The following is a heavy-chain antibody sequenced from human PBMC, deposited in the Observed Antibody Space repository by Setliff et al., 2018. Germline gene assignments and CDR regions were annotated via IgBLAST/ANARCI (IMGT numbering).Heavy chain of an antibody. D-gene: IGHD3-10*01. CDR3: ARDHVYGSQYYYYYYGMDV. V-gene: IGHV3-7*01. J-gene: IGHJ6*02. Sequence: GGSLRLSCAASGLTFSSYWMSWVRQAPGKGLEWVANIKQDGSEKYYVDSVKGRFTISRDNAKNSLYLQMNSLRAEDTAVYYCARDHVYGSQYYYYYYGMDVWGQGTTVTVSS. CDR1: GLTFSSYW. CDR2: IKQDGSEK.